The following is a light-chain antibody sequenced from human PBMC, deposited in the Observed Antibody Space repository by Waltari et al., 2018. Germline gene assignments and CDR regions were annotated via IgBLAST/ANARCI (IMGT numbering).Light chain of an antibody. CDR3: QTWGTGTHVV. J-gene: IGLJ2*01. Sequence: QPELTQSPSASASLGASVKLTCILSSGHSSYAIAWHQQQPQKGPRDLMKLNSDGSHNKGDGIPDRFSGSSSGAERYLTISSLQSEDEADYYCQTWGTGTHVVFGGGTKLTVL. CDR2: LNSDGSH. V-gene: IGLV4-69*01. CDR1: SGHSSYA.